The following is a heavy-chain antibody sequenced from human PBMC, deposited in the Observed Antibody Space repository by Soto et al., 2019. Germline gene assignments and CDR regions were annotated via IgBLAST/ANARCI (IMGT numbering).Heavy chain of an antibody. CDR3: ARITSTTRALGY. J-gene: IGHJ4*02. CDR2: ISAQNGNA. Sequence: QVQLVQSGGEVKKPGASVKVSCKASGYTFNLYGITWVRQAPGEGPEWLGWISAQNGNATYAQRFKGRVTMTIEASTTTSDMELGSLTSDDTVMLYCARITSTTRALGYWGQGTLVTVSS. D-gene: IGHD1-1*01. CDR1: GYTFNLYG. V-gene: IGHV1-18*01.